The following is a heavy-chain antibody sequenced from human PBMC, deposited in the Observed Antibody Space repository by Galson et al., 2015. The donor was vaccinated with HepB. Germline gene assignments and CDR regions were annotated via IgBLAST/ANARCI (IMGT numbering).Heavy chain of an antibody. D-gene: IGHD3-9*01. Sequence: SLRLSCAASGFTFSSYGMHWVRQAPGKGLEWVAVIWYDGSNKYYADSVKGRFTISRDNSKNTLYLQMNSLRAEDTAVYYCAKDIYDILTGYPRTYYYGMDVWGQGTTVTVSS. CDR3: AKDIYDILTGYPRTYYYGMDV. V-gene: IGHV3-33*06. CDR1: GFTFSSYG. J-gene: IGHJ6*02. CDR2: IWYDGSNK.